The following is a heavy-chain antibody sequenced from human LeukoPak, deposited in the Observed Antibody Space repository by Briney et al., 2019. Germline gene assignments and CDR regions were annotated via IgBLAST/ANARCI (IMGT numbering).Heavy chain of an antibody. D-gene: IGHD2-15*01. CDR2: IYYSGST. Sequence: SETLSLTCTVSGGSISSYYWSWIRQPPGKGLEWIGYIYYSGSTNYNPSLKSRVTISVDTSKNQFSLKLSSVTAADTAVYYCARTRYSQWRLYYYYGMDVWGQGTTVTVSS. J-gene: IGHJ6*02. CDR3: ARTRYSQWRLYYYYGMDV. CDR1: GGSISSYY. V-gene: IGHV4-59*01.